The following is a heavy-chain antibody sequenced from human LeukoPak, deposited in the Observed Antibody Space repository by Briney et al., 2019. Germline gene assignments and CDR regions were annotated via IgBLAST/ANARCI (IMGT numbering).Heavy chain of an antibody. J-gene: IGHJ4*02. Sequence: ASVNVSCKASGYTFSDYYIHWVRQAPGQGLEWMGWINPNSGGTKYAQKFQGRVTMTRDTSISTAYMDLSSLGADDTAVFYCVRKSATRRTSEFDYWGQGTPVTVSS. CDR2: INPNSGGT. V-gene: IGHV1-2*02. CDR1: GYTFSDYY. D-gene: IGHD2-15*01. CDR3: VRKSATRRTSEFDY.